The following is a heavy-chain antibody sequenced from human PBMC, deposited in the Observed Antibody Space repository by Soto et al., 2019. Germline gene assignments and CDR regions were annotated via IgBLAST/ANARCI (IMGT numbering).Heavy chain of an antibody. J-gene: IGHJ3*01. CDR3: AHHGGFDF. Sequence: EGQLLQSGGGLVQPGESLRLSCAAPGFTFSSSGMSWVRQAPGKGLEWVSSISIRGDYRYYADSVKGRFTISRDNSKNTLYLQMSSLTAEDTALYYCAHHGGFDFWGQGTMVAVSS. CDR2: ISIRGDYR. V-gene: IGHV3-23*01. CDR1: GFTFSSSG. D-gene: IGHD4-17*01.